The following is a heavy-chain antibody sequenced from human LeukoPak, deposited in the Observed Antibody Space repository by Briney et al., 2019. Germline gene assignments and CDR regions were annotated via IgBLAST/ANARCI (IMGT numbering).Heavy chain of an antibody. CDR1: GFTFSSYS. D-gene: IGHD6-13*01. CDR3: ARSPGYSSSSLSANWYDP. J-gene: IGHJ5*02. V-gene: IGHV3-48*01. CDR2: ISTSSSTI. Sequence: GGSLRLSCAASGFTFSSYSMNWVRQAPGKGLEWVSYISTSSSTIYYGDSVKGRFTISRDNAKNSLDLQMNSLRAEDTAVYYCARSPGYSSSSLSANWYDPWGQGTLVTVSS.